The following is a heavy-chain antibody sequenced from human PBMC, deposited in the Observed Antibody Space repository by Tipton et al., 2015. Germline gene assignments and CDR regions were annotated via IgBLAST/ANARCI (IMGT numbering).Heavy chain of an antibody. Sequence: TLSLTCTVSGGSISSSSYYWGWIRQPPGKGLEWIGTIYYSGNTYYNPSLKSRVTISVDTSKNQLSLKLNSVTAADTAVYYCASTAGVVATLDYWGQGTLVTVSS. D-gene: IGHD5-12*01. V-gene: IGHV4-39*01. CDR3: ASTAGVVATLDY. J-gene: IGHJ4*02. CDR1: GGSISSSSYY. CDR2: IYYSGNT.